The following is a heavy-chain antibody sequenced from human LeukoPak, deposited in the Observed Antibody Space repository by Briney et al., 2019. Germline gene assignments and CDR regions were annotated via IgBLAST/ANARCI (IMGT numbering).Heavy chain of an antibody. Sequence: GGSLRLSCAASGFTFGTYAMTWVRQAPGKGLEWVSLISGSGEITYYAHSLKDRFTISRDNSKNTLYLQMHSLRAEDTAVYYCAARPGDLAVPFDYWGQGTLVTVSS. CDR3: AARPGDLAVPFDY. J-gene: IGHJ4*02. V-gene: IGHV3-23*01. CDR2: ISGSGEIT. CDR1: GFTFGTYA. D-gene: IGHD3-10*01.